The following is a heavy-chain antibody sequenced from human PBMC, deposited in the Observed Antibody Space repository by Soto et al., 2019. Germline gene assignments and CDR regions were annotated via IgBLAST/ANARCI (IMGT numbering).Heavy chain of an antibody. V-gene: IGHV3-48*01. CDR2: ISSSSSVI. J-gene: IGHJ6*03. D-gene: IGHD7-27*01. CDR1: GFILSDCA. Sequence: EVQLVESGGGLVQPGGSLRLSCATSGFILSDCAMNWVRQAPGKGLEWVSYISSSSSVIDYADSVKGRFTVSRDNARNSLYLQMNSPRAEDTAVYYCARDLSWGSNWYYYMDVWGKRTTVTVSS. CDR3: ARDLSWGSNWYYYMDV.